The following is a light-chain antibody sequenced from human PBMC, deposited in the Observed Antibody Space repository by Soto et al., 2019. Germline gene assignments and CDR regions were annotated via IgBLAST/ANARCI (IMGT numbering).Light chain of an antibody. J-gene: IGKJ1*01. CDR2: WAT. CDR1: QTVLYHTNNENY. CDR3: QQDYCTPRT. Sequence: DSLIAPIRDFLSMSLGERATINCKSSQTVLYHTNNENYLGWYQQRPGQPPKLLIRWATTRKSGVPDRCSGSGSGTDFTLTISILQAEDVAVYCWQQDYCTPRTFGQGTKVDI. V-gene: IGKV4-1*01.